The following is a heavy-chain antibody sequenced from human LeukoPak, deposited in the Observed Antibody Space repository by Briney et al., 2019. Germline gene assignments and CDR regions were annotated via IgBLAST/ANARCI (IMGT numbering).Heavy chain of an antibody. V-gene: IGHV3-23*01. D-gene: IGHD1-1*01. CDR1: GFTFSTYV. CDR2: ISGSGVST. Sequence: PGGSLRLSCAASGFTFSTYVMSWVRQAPGKGLEWVSVISGSGVSTYYADSVKGRFTLSRDLSRNTVFLQLNNLRVEDTAIYYCPRASWVSNADAVSWGQGTLVTVSS. J-gene: IGHJ4*02. CDR3: PRASWVSNADAVS.